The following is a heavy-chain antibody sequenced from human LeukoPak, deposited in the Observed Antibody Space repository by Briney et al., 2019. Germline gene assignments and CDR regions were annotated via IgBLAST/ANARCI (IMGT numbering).Heavy chain of an antibody. J-gene: IGHJ4*02. Sequence: ASVKVSCKASGYTFTSYGISWVRQAPGQGLEWMGWISAYNGNTNYAQKLQGRVTMTTDTSTSTAYMERRSLRSDDTAVYYCARNKYYYDSSGYYYWGQGTLVTVSS. D-gene: IGHD3-22*01. CDR3: ARNKYYYDSSGYYY. V-gene: IGHV1-18*01. CDR2: ISAYNGNT. CDR1: GYTFTSYG.